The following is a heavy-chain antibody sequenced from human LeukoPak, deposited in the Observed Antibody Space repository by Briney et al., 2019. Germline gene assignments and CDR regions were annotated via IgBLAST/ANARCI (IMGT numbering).Heavy chain of an antibody. D-gene: IGHD3-10*02. Sequence: PGGSLRLSCAASGFTFSSYEMNWVRQAPGKGLEWVSYISSSGNTIYYADSVKGRFTISRDNAKNSLYLLMNSLRAEDTAVYYCAELGITMIGGVWGKGTTVTISS. CDR1: GFTFSSYE. J-gene: IGHJ6*04. V-gene: IGHV3-48*03. CDR2: ISSSGNTI. CDR3: AELGITMIGGV.